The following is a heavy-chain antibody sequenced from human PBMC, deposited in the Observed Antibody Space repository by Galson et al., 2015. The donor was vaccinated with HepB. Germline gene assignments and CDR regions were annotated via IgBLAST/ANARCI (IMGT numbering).Heavy chain of an antibody. V-gene: IGHV4-30-2*01. D-gene: IGHD3-22*01. CDR2: IYHSGST. Sequence: TLSLTCAVSGGSISSGGYSWSWIRQPPGKGLEWIGYIYHSGSTYYNPSLKSRVTISVDRSKNQFSLKLSSVTAADTAVYYCASGNPYYDSSGYLYWGQGTLVTVSS. J-gene: IGHJ4*02. CDR3: ASGNPYYDSSGYLY. CDR1: GGSISSGGYS.